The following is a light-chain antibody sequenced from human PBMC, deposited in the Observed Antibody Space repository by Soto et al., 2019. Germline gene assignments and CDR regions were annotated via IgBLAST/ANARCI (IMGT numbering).Light chain of an antibody. CDR1: EPISSY. J-gene: IGKJ1*01. Sequence: SLSASVGDRVTITCRASEPISSYLNWYQQRPGKAPKLLIHDASSLQSGVPSRFSGSGSGTDFALTINSLQPEDFATIYCQQTYSTPWTFGQGTKVDIK. CDR3: QQTYSTPWT. CDR2: DAS. V-gene: IGKV1-39*01.